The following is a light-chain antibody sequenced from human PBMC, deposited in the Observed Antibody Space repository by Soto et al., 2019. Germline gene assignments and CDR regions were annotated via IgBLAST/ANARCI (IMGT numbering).Light chain of an antibody. V-gene: IGKV3-11*01. Sequence: PGERATLSCRASQRIDSTHLAWYQQKVGQAPRLLMYEASNRATGIPARFSGSGSGTDFTLTISSLEPEDFAVYYCQQRRSWPPTFGGGTKIEIK. J-gene: IGKJ4*01. CDR3: QQRRSWPPT. CDR2: EAS. CDR1: QRIDSTH.